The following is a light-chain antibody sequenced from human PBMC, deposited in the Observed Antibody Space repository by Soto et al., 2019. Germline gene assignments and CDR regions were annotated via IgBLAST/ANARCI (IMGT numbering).Light chain of an antibody. CDR1: RSDIGAHNF. CDR3: TSWTTSTTMI. V-gene: IGLV2-14*03. Sequence: QSALTQPASVSGSPGQSITISCTGTRSDIGAHNFVSWYQQHPGEVPKLILYDVNVRPSGVSNRFSGSKSGNTASLTISGLQAEDEADYYCTSWTTSTTMIFGGGTKLTV. CDR2: DVN. J-gene: IGLJ2*01.